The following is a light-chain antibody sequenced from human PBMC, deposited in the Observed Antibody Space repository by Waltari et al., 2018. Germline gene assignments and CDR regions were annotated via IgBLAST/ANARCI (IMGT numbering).Light chain of an antibody. CDR2: ANI. CDR1: NSNIGAGSD. V-gene: IGLV1-40*01. CDR3: QSYDSSHWV. J-gene: IGLJ3*02. Sequence: QSVLTQPPSVSGAPGQRVTISCAGSNSNIGAGSDVHWYQHLPGTAPKLLIYANIMRPSGVHTRFAGSKSGTSASLAILGLQADDEADYYCQSYDSSHWVFGGGTKLTVL.